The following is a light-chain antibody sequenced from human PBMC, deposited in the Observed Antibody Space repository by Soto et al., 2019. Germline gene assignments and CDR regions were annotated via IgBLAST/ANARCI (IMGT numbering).Light chain of an antibody. J-gene: IGKJ2*02. CDR2: AAS. Sequence: DIQMTQSPSAMSASVGDRVTITCRASQGISNYLALFQQKPGKVPKRLIYAASSWQSCVPSRFSGSVSGTEFTLTLSSLQPEDFATYYFLQHNSYPRTFVQGTKLEIK. V-gene: IGKV1-17*03. CDR1: QGISNY. CDR3: LQHNSYPRT.